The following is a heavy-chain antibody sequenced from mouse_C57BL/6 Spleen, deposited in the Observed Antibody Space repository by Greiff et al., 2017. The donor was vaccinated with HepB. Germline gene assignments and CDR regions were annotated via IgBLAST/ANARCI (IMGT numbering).Heavy chain of an antibody. CDR2: IYPGDGDT. CDR3: ARSGTGTGYFDV. D-gene: IGHD4-1*01. V-gene: IGHV1-80*01. CDR1: GYAFSSYW. Sequence: VKLQESGAELVKPGASVKISCKASGYAFSSYWMNWVKQRPGKGLEWIGQIYPGDGDTNYNGKFKGKATLTADKSSSTAYMQLSSLTSEDSAVYFCARSGTGTGYFDVWGTGTTVTVSS. J-gene: IGHJ1*03.